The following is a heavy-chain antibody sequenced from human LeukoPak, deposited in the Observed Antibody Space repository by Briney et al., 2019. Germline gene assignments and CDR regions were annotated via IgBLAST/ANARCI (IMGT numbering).Heavy chain of an antibody. Sequence: SSVKVSCKASGGTFSSYAISWVRQAPGQGLEWMGGIIPIFGTANYAQKFQGRVTITTDGSTSTAYMELSSLRSEDTAVYYCARDESARGQLVLWGQGTLVTVSS. CDR3: ARDESARGQLVL. V-gene: IGHV1-69*05. D-gene: IGHD6-13*01. CDR1: GGTFSSYA. J-gene: IGHJ5*02. CDR2: IIPIFGTA.